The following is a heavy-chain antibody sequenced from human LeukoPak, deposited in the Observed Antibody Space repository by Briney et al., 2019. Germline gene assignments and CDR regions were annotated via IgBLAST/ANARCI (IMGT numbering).Heavy chain of an antibody. CDR1: GGSTSSYY. J-gene: IGHJ4*02. D-gene: IGHD1-20*01. CDR3: ARVGNWNYALVNYYFDY. Sequence: PSETLSLTCSVSGGSTSSYYWIWMRQPPGKGLEWIGYIHYSGNTNYNPSLKSRVTISVDTSKNQFSLKLTSVTAADTAVYYCARVGNWNYALVNYYFDYWGQGSLVTVSS. V-gene: IGHV4-59*01. CDR2: IHYSGNT.